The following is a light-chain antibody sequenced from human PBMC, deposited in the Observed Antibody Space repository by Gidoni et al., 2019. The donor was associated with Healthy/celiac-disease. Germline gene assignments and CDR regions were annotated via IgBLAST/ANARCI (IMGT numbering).Light chain of an antibody. CDR1: QSISSY. CDR3: QQSYSTPYT. CDR2: AAS. J-gene: IGKJ2*01. V-gene: IGKV1-39*01. Sequence: DIKMTQSPSSLSASVGDRDTITCRASQSISSYLNWYQQKPRKAPKLLIYAASSLQSGVPSRFSGSGSGTDSTLTISSLQPEDFATYYCQQSYSTPYTFGQGTKLEIK.